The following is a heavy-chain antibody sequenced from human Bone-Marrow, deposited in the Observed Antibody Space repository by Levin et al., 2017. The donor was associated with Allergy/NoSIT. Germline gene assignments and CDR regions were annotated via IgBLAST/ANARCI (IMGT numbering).Heavy chain of an antibody. V-gene: IGHV1-69*06. J-gene: IGHJ6*02. Sequence: SVKVSCKASGGTFSSYAISWVRQAPGQGLEWMGGIIPIFGTANYAQKFQGRVTITADKSTSTAYMELSSLRSEDTAVYYCARDPAQELLWFGELFGGGTEADYGMDVWGQGTTVTVSS. CDR1: GGTFSSYA. CDR2: IIPIFGTA. CDR3: ARDPAQELLWFGELFGGGTEADYGMDV. D-gene: IGHD3-10*01.